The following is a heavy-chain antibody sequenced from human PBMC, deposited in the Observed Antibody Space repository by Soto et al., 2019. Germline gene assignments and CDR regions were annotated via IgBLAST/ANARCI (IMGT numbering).Heavy chain of an antibody. Sequence: GGSLRLSCAASGFTFSSYWMSWVRQAPGKGLEWVANINQGGSEKYYVDSVKGRFTIARDNAKNSLHLQMSSLRAEDTAVYYCAIAPGHSSGWYGYFQHWGQGTLVTVSS. CDR1: GFTFSSYW. CDR2: INQGGSEK. CDR3: AIAPGHSSGWYGYFQH. V-gene: IGHV3-7*01. J-gene: IGHJ1*01. D-gene: IGHD6-19*01.